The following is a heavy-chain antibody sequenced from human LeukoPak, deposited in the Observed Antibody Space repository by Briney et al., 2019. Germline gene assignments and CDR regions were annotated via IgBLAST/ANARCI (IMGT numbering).Heavy chain of an antibody. Sequence: VASVKVSCKASGGTFSSYAISWVRQAPGQGLEWMGRIIPIFDTANYAQKFQGRVTITTDESTSTAYMELSTLRSEDTAVYYCARVVNRRVYGGYYYYYYMDVWGKGTTVTVSS. J-gene: IGHJ6*03. CDR3: ARVVNRRVYGGYYYYYYMDV. CDR1: GGTFSSYA. D-gene: IGHD4-23*01. V-gene: IGHV1-69*05. CDR2: IIPIFDTA.